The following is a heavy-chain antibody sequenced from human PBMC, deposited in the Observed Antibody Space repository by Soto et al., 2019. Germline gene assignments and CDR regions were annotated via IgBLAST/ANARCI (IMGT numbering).Heavy chain of an antibody. CDR1: GGSVNTKSYY. Sequence: SETLSLTCSVSGGSVNTKSYYWTWIRQSPGERLEWIGYIYYNGSAEYNPSLKSRLTISMDTSKNQFTLQLNSVTSADTAVNFLARERSDFRAWYRSYPFDIWGHGTMVTVS. CDR3: ARERSDFRAWYRSYPFDI. V-gene: IGHV4-61*01. D-gene: IGHD3-16*02. J-gene: IGHJ3*02. CDR2: IYYNGSA.